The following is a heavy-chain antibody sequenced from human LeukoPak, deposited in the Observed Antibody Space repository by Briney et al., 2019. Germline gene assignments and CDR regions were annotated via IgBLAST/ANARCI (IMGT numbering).Heavy chain of an antibody. Sequence: GGSLRLSCATSGFTFSSYWMTWVRQAPGKGLEWVANIKGDESKKYYVDSVKGRFTISRDNAKNSLYLQMNSLRAEDTAVYYCARDSNPRGGYDAFDFWGQGTLVTVSS. CDR1: GFTFSSYW. D-gene: IGHD3-10*01. J-gene: IGHJ3*01. V-gene: IGHV3-7*01. CDR3: ARDSNPRGGYDAFDF. CDR2: IKGDESKK.